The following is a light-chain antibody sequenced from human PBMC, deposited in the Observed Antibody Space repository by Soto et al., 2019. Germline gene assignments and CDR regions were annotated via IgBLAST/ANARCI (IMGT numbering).Light chain of an antibody. CDR3: QHRMNWPLT. CDR2: DAS. Sequence: EIVLTQSPATLSLSPGQRATLSSRASQSVSSYLLWYQQKPGQAPRLLIYDASNRATGIPARFSGSGSETDFTLTISSLEPEDFAVYYCQHRMNWPLTFGQGTRLEI. J-gene: IGKJ5*01. CDR1: QSVSSY. V-gene: IGKV3-11*01.